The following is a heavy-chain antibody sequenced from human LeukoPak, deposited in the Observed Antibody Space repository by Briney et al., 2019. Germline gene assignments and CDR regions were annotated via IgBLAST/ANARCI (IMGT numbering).Heavy chain of an antibody. Sequence: PGGSLRLSCAVSGFIFKDFPMTWVRQAPGKGLEWLSAISAGGDLTFHADSLKGRFTISRDNSKNTLYLQMDSLRAEDTAVYYCAKSLFTSAAGSGRASDIWGQGTTVTVSS. V-gene: IGHV3-23*01. J-gene: IGHJ3*02. CDR2: ISAGGDLT. CDR1: GFIFKDFP. D-gene: IGHD3-10*01. CDR3: AKSLFTSAAGSGRASDI.